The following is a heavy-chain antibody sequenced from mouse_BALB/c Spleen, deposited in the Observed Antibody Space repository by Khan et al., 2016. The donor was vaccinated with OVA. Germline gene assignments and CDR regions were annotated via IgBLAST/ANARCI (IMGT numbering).Heavy chain of an antibody. CDR2: IWRAGST. D-gene: IGHD2-4*01. J-gene: IGHJ3*01. CDR3: ARRGYDYGRGALFAY. CDR1: GFSFSNYS. V-gene: IGHV2-2*02. Sequence: QVQLKQSGPGLVQPSPSLSITCTVSGFSFSNYSVHWVRQSPGKGLEWLGVIWRAGSTDYNAVFISRLTISTDNSRSQVFFKMNSLQPNDTAVYYCARRGYDYGRGALFAYWGQGTLVTVSA.